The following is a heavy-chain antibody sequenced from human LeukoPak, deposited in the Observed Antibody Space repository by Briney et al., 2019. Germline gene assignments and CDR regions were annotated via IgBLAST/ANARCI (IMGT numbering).Heavy chain of an antibody. V-gene: IGHV4-38-2*01. CDR3: ARGGVVAAPGDAFDI. CDR2: IYHSGST. D-gene: IGHD2-15*01. CDR1: GYSISSGYY. Sequence: SETLSLTCAVSGYSISSGYYWGWIRPPPGKGLEWIGSIYHSGSTYYNPSLKSRVTISADTSKNQFSLKLRSVTAADTAVYYCARGGVVAAPGDAFDIWGQGTMVTVFS. J-gene: IGHJ3*02.